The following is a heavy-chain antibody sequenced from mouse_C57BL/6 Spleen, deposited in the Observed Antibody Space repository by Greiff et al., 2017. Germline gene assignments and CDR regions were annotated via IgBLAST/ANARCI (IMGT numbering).Heavy chain of an antibody. CDR1: GYTFTSYW. J-gene: IGHJ2*01. Sequence: QVQLQQPGAELVMPGASVKLSCKASGYTFTSYWMHWVKQRPGQGLEWIGEIDPSDSYTNYNQKFKGKSTSTVDKSSSTAYMQLSSLTSEDSAVYYCARALYFDYWGQGTTLTVSS. V-gene: IGHV1-69*01. CDR3: ARALYFDY. CDR2: IDPSDSYT.